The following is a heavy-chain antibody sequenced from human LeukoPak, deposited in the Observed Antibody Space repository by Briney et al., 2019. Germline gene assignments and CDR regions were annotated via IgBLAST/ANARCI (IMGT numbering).Heavy chain of an antibody. CDR1: GFTFSSYA. CDR3: EGLSHASAGTPGY. J-gene: IGHJ4*02. Sequence: RGSLRLSCAASGFTFSSYAMSWVRQAPGKGLEWASAISGSGGSTYYADSVKGRFTISRDNSKNTLYLQMNSLRAEDTAVYYCEGLSHASAGTPGYWGQGTLVTVSS. V-gene: IGHV3-23*01. D-gene: IGHD4/OR15-4a*01. CDR2: ISGSGGST.